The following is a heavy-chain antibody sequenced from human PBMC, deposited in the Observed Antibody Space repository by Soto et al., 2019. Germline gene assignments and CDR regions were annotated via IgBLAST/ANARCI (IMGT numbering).Heavy chain of an antibody. CDR1: GFTFSSYA. D-gene: IGHD6-6*01. Sequence: GGSLRLSCAASGFTFSSYAMSWVRQAPGKGLEWVSAISGSGGSTYYADSVKGRFTISRDNSKNTLYLQMNSLRAEDTAVYYCAKVTHRGEYSSSWGPYDYWGQGTLVTVSS. CDR3: AKVTHRGEYSSSWGPYDY. CDR2: ISGSGGST. J-gene: IGHJ4*02. V-gene: IGHV3-23*01.